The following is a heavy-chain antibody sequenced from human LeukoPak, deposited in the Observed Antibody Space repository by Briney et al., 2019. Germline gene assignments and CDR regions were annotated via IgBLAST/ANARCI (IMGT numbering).Heavy chain of an antibody. D-gene: IGHD3-3*01. CDR1: GGSFSGYY. CDR3: ARGRPSNDFWSGYYGAGTYFDY. J-gene: IGHJ4*02. Sequence: PSETLSLTCAVYGGSFSGYYWSWIRQPPGKGLEWIGENNHSGSTNYNPSLKSRVTISVDTSKNQFSLKLSSVTAADAAVYYCARGRPSNDFWSGYYGAGTYFDYWGQGTLVTVSS. V-gene: IGHV4-34*01. CDR2: NNHSGST.